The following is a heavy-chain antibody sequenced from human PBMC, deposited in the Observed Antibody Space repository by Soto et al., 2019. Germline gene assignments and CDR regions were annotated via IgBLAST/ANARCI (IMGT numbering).Heavy chain of an antibody. Sequence: GGSLRLSCAASGFTFSDHYMDWVRQAPGKGLEWVGRTRNKANSYTTEYAASVKGRFTISRDDSKNSLYLQMNSLKTEDTAVYYCARLGGSRPDYYYYGMDVWGQGTTVTVSS. CDR2: TRNKANSYTT. J-gene: IGHJ6*02. CDR1: GFTFSDHY. V-gene: IGHV3-72*01. CDR3: ARLGGSRPDYYYYGMDV. D-gene: IGHD1-26*01.